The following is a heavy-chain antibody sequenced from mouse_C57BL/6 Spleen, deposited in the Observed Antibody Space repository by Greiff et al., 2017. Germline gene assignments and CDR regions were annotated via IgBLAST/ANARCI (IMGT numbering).Heavy chain of an antibody. J-gene: IGHJ3*01. CDR3: TTDYYGSSYEAWGAY. Sequence: EVKLQASGAELVRPGASVKLSCTASGFNIKDDYMHWVKQRPEQGLEWIGWIDPENGDTEYASKFQGKDTITADTSSNTAYLQLSSLTSEDTAVYYCTTDYYGSSYEAWGAYWGQGTLVTVSA. D-gene: IGHD1-1*01. CDR2: IDPENGDT. V-gene: IGHV14-4*01. CDR1: GFNIKDDY.